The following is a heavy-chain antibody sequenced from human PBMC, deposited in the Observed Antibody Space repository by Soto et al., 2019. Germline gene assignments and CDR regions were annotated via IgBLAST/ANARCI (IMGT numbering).Heavy chain of an antibody. V-gene: IGHV3-30*18. Sequence: QVQLVESGGGVVQPGRSLRLSCAASGFTFSSYGMHWVRQAPGRGREWVAVISYDGSNKYYADSVKGRFTISRDNSQNTLYLQMSSLRAEDTAVYYCVKDGSSGWPYYYGLDVWGQGTTVTVSS. CDR2: ISYDGSNK. CDR1: GFTFSSYG. CDR3: VKDGSSGWPYYYGLDV. J-gene: IGHJ6*02. D-gene: IGHD6-19*01.